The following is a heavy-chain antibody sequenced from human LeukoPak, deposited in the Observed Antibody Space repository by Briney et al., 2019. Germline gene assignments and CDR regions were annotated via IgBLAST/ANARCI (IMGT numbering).Heavy chain of an antibody. CDR1: GGSFSGYY. Sequence: SETLSLTCAVYGGSFSGYYWSWIRQPPGKGLEWIGEINHSGSTNYNPSLKSRVTISVDTSKNQFSLKLSSVTAADTAVYYCARAPRRYCSSTSCYPNGRANWSDPWGQGTLVTVSS. CDR3: ARAPRRYCSSTSCYPNGRANWSDP. J-gene: IGHJ5*02. V-gene: IGHV4-34*01. D-gene: IGHD2-2*01. CDR2: INHSGST.